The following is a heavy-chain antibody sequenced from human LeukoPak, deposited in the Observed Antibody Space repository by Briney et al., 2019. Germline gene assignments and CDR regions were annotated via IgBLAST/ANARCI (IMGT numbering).Heavy chain of an antibody. J-gene: IGHJ3*02. CDR3: ARASSITMIDAFDI. V-gene: IGHV4-38-2*02. CDR1: GYSISSGYY. D-gene: IGHD3-22*01. CDR2: IYHSGST. Sequence: SETLSLTCTVSGYSISSGYYWGWIRQPPGKGLEWIGSIYHSGSTYYNPSLKSRVTISVDTSKNQFSLKLSSVTAADTAVYYCARASSITMIDAFDIWGQGTMVTVSS.